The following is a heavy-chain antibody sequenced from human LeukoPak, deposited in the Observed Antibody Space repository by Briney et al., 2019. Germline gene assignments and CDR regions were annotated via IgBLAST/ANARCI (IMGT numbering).Heavy chain of an antibody. J-gene: IGHJ6*03. Sequence: PSETLSLTCTVSGGSISSSSYYWGWIRQPPGKGLEWIGSIYYSGSTYYNPSLKSRVTISVDTSKNQFSLKLSSVTAADTAVYYCASIAARLIFDYYYYMDVWGKGTTVTASS. CDR1: GGSISSSSYY. V-gene: IGHV4-39*01. D-gene: IGHD6-6*01. CDR3: ASIAARLIFDYYYYMDV. CDR2: IYYSGST.